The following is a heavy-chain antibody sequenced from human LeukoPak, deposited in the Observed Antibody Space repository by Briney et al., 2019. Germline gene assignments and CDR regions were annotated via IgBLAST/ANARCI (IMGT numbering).Heavy chain of an antibody. CDR1: EFNFDDYA. Sequence: PGGSLRLSCAAAEFNFDDYAMHWVRQVPGKGLEWVSGITWNSDSMGYADSVKGRFTISRDNSKNTLHLQMNSLRPEDTAMYYCTKDSSGSGSYDFGDYWGQGTLVTVSS. CDR3: TKDSSGSGSYDFGDY. J-gene: IGHJ4*02. D-gene: IGHD3-10*01. V-gene: IGHV3-9*01. CDR2: ITWNSDSM.